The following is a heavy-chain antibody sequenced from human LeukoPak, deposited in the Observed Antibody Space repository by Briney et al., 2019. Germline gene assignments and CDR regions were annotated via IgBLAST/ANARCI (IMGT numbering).Heavy chain of an antibody. CDR3: ARDLTGYCSSTSCPMGY. D-gene: IGHD2-2*01. CDR1: GGTFSSYA. CDR2: IIPIFGIA. Sequence: GASVKVSCKASGGTFSSYAISWVRQAPGQGLEWMGRIIPIFGIANYAQKFQGRVTITADKSTSTAYMELSGLRSEDTAVYYCARDLTGYCSSTSCPMGYWGQGTLVTVSS. J-gene: IGHJ4*02. V-gene: IGHV1-69*04.